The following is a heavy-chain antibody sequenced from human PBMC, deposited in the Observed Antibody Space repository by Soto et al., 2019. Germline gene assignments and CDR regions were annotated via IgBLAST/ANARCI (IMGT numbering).Heavy chain of an antibody. J-gene: IGHJ4*02. CDR1: GFTFSSYG. CDR2: ISYDGSNK. V-gene: IGHV3-30*18. Sequence: QVQLVESGGGVVQPGRSLRLSCAASGFTFSSYGMHWVRQAPGKGLEWVAVISYDGSNKYYADSVKGRFTISRDNSKNTLYLQMNSLRAEDTAVYYCAKNYGSGSSHLTYWGQRTLVTVSS. D-gene: IGHD3-10*01. CDR3: AKNYGSGSSHLTY.